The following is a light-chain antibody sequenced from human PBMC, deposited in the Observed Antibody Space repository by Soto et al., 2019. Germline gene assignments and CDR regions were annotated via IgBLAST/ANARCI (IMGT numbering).Light chain of an antibody. CDR3: SSYTGSTPYV. Sequence: QSVLAQPPSASGSPGQSVAISCTGTSGDVGGYNYVSWYQQHPGKAPKLMIYEVSNRPSGVSNRFSGSKSGNTASLTISGLQAEDEADYYCSSYTGSTPYVFGTGTKVTVL. CDR2: EVS. V-gene: IGLV2-14*01. CDR1: SGDVGGYNY. J-gene: IGLJ1*01.